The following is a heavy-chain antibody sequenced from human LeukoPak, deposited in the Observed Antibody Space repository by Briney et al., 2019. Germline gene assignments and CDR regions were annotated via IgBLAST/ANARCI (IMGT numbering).Heavy chain of an antibody. CDR2: ITTSGSPI. J-gene: IGHJ4*02. V-gene: IGHV3-48*04. CDR1: GFTFSSYS. D-gene: IGHD3-10*01. Sequence: PGGSLRLSCAASGFTFSSYSMHWARQAPGKGLEWVSSITTSGSPISYADSVKGQFTISRDNAKNSLYLQMNSLRPEDTAVYYCVSYYTFDYWGQGALVTVSS. CDR3: VSYYTFDY.